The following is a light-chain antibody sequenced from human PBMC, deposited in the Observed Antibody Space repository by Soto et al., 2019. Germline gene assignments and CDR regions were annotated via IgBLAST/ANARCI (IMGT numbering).Light chain of an antibody. CDR2: LAS. J-gene: IGKJ5*01. CDR3: LESSSALT. Sequence: DIQMTRSPSTLSASVGDRVTITCRASQSISSWLAWYQQKPGKAPKLLIYLASSLQSGVPSRFSGSGPGTDFTLTISSLQPEDLATYYCLESSSALTFGQGTRLEIK. V-gene: IGKV1-39*01. CDR1: QSISSW.